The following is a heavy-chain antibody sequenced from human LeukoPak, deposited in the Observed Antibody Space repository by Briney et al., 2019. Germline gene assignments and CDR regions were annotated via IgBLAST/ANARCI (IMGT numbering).Heavy chain of an antibody. CDR2: IYYSGST. CDR3: ARAGLRFLNWFDP. D-gene: IGHD3-3*01. Sequence: SETLSLTCAVYGGSFSGYYWSWIRQPPGKGLEWIGYIYYSGSTYYNPSLKSRVTISVDTSKNQFSLKLSSVTAADTAVYYCARAGLRFLNWFDPWGQGTLVTVSS. J-gene: IGHJ5*02. CDR1: GGSFSGYY. V-gene: IGHV4-34*09.